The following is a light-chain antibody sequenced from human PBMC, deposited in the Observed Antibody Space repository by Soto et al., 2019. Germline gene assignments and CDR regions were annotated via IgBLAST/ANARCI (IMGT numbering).Light chain of an antibody. CDR2: DAS. V-gene: IGKV1-5*01. CDR1: QSISTW. J-gene: IGKJ1*01. CDR3: QQYNSYSKT. Sequence: DIQMTQSPSTLSASVGDRVTVTCRASQSISTWLAWYQQKPGKAPKFLIYDASSLESGVPSRFSGSGSGTEFTLTISSLQPDDIATYYCQQYNSYSKTFGQGTKVEIK.